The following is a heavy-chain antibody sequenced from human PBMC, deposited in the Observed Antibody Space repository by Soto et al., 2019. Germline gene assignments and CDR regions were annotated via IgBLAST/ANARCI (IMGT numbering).Heavy chain of an antibody. CDR2: INPSGGST. J-gene: IGHJ4*02. D-gene: IGHD3-9*01. Sequence: ASVKVSCKASGYTLTSYYMYWVRQAPGQGLAWMGIINPSGGSTSYAQNYQGRITMTRDTSTTTVYMELSSLRSEDTAVYFCARGDYDVLTGHYPLDYWGQGTLVTVSS. V-gene: IGHV1-46*01. CDR3: ARGDYDVLTGHYPLDY. CDR1: GYTLTSYY.